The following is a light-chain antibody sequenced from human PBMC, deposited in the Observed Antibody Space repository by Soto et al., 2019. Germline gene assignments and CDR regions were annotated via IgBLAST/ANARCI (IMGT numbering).Light chain of an antibody. J-gene: IGLJ3*02. CDR1: SSDVGSYDR. CDR2: EVN. V-gene: IGLV2-23*02. CDR3: CSSVGSPNWV. Sequence: QSVLTQPASVSGSPGQSIAISCTGTSSDVGSYDRVSWYQHHPGKAPTLMIYEVNKRPSGISDRFSGSKSGNTASLTISGLQAEDEADYYCCSSVGSPNWVFGGGTQLTVL.